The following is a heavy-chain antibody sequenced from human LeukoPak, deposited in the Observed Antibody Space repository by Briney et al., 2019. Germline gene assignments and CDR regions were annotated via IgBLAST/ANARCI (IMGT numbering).Heavy chain of an antibody. Sequence: GGSLRLSCAASGFTFSSYNMNWVRQAPGKGLEWVSSITSSSTYIYYADSVKGRFTISRDNARNSLYLQMNSLRVEDTAVYYCAREYVDIVPMGSFDYWGQGTLVTVSS. D-gene: IGHD5-12*01. V-gene: IGHV3-21*01. J-gene: IGHJ4*02. CDR1: GFTFSSYN. CDR2: ITSSSTYI. CDR3: AREYVDIVPMGSFDY.